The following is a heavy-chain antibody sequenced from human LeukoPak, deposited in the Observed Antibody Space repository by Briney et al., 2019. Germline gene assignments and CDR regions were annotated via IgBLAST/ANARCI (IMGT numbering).Heavy chain of an antibody. Sequence: GGSLRLSCETSGFTFRTYAMNWVRQAPGKGLEWVSSMGGSGTSIYYADSVKGRFTISRDNAKNSLYLQMNSLRVDDTAVYYCAREGYYGSGSPPSLYFDYWGQGTLVTVSS. V-gene: IGHV3-21*01. CDR1: GFTFRTYA. CDR2: MGGSGTSI. D-gene: IGHD3-10*01. J-gene: IGHJ4*02. CDR3: AREGYYGSGSPPSLYFDY.